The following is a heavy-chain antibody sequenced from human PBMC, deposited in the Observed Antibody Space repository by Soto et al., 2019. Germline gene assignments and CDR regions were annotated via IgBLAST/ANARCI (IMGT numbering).Heavy chain of an antibody. Sequence: GGSLRLSCAASGFTFSSYDMHWVRQATGKGLEWVSAIGTAGDTYYPGPVKGRFTISRENATNNLYLQMNSLRAEDTAVYYCVVFRNGRGAYGGCYYGMDVWGQGTTVTVSS. CDR2: IGTAGDT. CDR3: VVFRNGRGAYGGCYYGMDV. J-gene: IGHJ6*02. V-gene: IGHV3-13*01. CDR1: GFTFSSYD. D-gene: IGHD3-10*02.